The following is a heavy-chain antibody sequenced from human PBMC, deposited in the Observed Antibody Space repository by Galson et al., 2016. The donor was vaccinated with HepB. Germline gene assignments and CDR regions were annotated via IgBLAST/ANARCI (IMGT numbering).Heavy chain of an antibody. CDR2: IWYDGSKK. CDR3: ARRHEYCPPVGCSVDY. Sequence: SLRLSCAASGFTFSNHGMHWVRQAPGKGLEWVAVIWYDGSKKHYADSVKGRFTIAKDNSKNTLSLQMSSLRADDTAVYYCARRHEYCPPVGCSVDYWGQGTLVSVSA. J-gene: IGHJ4*02. V-gene: IGHV3-33*01. D-gene: IGHD2/OR15-2a*01. CDR1: GFTFSNHG.